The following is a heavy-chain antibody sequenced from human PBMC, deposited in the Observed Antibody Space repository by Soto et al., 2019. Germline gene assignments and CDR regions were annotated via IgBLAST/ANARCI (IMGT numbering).Heavy chain of an antibody. Sequence: GGSLRLSCAASGFTFSSYAMSWVRQAPGKGLKWVSAISGSGGSTYYADSVKCRFTISRDISKNTLYLQMNSLRAEYTAVYYCAKVTSTIFGVADYWGQGTLATVSS. V-gene: IGHV3-23*01. J-gene: IGHJ4*02. D-gene: IGHD3-3*01. CDR1: GFTFSSYA. CDR2: ISGSGGST. CDR3: AKVTSTIFGVADY.